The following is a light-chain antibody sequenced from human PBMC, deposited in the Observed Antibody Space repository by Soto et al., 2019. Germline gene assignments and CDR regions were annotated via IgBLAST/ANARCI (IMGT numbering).Light chain of an antibody. CDR2: AAS. CDR3: QQYEELPLT. V-gene: IGKV1-9*01. J-gene: IGKJ4*01. Sequence: DIQLTQSPSFLSASVGDRVTITCRASQGISSYLAWYQQKPGKAPKLLIYAASTLQSGVPSRFSGSGSGTEFTLTISSLQPEDFATYYCQQYEELPLTFGGGTRVEV. CDR1: QGISSY.